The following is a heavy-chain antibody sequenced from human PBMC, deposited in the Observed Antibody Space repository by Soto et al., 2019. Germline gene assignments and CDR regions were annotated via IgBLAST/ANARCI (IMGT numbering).Heavy chain of an antibody. CDR1: GFPFRGYP. CDR2: ISGSGGST. D-gene: IGHD6-6*01. J-gene: IGHJ4*02. CDR3: AKASIAARAFDY. V-gene: IGHV3-23*01. Sequence: GGSLSLSYPAFGFPFRGYPMCWVPRAPGKGLEWVSAISGSGGSTYYADSVKGRFTISRDNSKNTLYLQMNSLRAEDTAVYYCAKASIAARAFDYWGQGTLVTVSS.